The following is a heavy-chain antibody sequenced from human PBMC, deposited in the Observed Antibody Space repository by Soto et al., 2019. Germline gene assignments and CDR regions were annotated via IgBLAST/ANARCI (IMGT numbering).Heavy chain of an antibody. CDR1: SGSISSSNW. Sequence: QVQLQESGPGLVKPSGTLSLTCAVSSGSISSSNWWSWVRQPPGKGLEWIGEIYHSGSTNYNPSLKSRVTISVDKSKNQFSLKLSSVTAADTAVYYCARGTQDCSSTSCYLRFDYWGQGTLVTVSS. CDR2: IYHSGST. D-gene: IGHD2-2*01. J-gene: IGHJ4*02. CDR3: ARGTQDCSSTSCYLRFDY. V-gene: IGHV4-4*02.